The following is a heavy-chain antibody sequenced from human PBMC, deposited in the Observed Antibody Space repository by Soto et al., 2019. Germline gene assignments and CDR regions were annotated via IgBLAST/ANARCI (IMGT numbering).Heavy chain of an antibody. D-gene: IGHD6-6*01. Sequence: GGSLRLSCATSGSTFSNYRMNWVREAPGKGLEWVASISGSGKDTFYRDSVKGRFTISRDNAESSLVLQMNSLTVDDTAVYHCARVHLVRTSSYYCGMDVWGPGTTVTVSS. V-gene: IGHV3-21*06. CDR2: ISGSGKDT. J-gene: IGHJ6*02. CDR3: ARVHLVRTSSYYCGMDV. CDR1: GSTFSNYR.